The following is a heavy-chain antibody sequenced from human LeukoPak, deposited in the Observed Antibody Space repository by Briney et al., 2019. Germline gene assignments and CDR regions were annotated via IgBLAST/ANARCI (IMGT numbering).Heavy chain of an antibody. CDR1: GFTFSSYG. J-gene: IGHJ5*02. CDR2: IRYDGSNK. D-gene: IGHD3-22*01. V-gene: IGHV3-30*02. CDR3: ASLLNYYDGNWFDP. Sequence: GGSLRLSCAASGFTFSSYGMHWVRQAPGKGLEWVAFIRYDGSNKYYADSVKGRFTISRDNSKNTLYLQMNSLRAEDTAVYYCASLLNYYDGNWFDPWGQGTLVTVSS.